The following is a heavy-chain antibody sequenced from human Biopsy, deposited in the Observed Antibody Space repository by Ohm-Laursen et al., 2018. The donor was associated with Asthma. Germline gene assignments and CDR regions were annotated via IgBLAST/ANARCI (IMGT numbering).Heavy chain of an antibody. CDR3: ARTYYDFLTGQVKDAFGI. D-gene: IGHD3-9*01. J-gene: IGHJ3*02. CDR1: GYTFINYA. Sequence: ASVKVSCKASGYTFINYAIHWVRQAPGHSLEWMGWINAANGNTKYSQKFQGRVTITRDTSASTAYMDLSSLRSEDTAVYYCARTYYDFLTGQVKDAFGIWGQGTMVTVSS. V-gene: IGHV1-3*01. CDR2: INAANGNT.